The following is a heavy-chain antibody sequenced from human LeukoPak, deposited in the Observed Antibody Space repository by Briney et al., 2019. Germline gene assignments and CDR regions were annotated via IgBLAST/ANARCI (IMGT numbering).Heavy chain of an antibody. J-gene: IGHJ5*02. CDR3: AKPPGLRRLDP. CDR2: INNSGGST. V-gene: IGHV3-23*01. D-gene: IGHD5-12*01. Sequence: GGSLRLSCAASGFTFSSYAMNWFRQAPGKGLAWVSGINNSGGSTYYADSVKGRFTLSRDNSKNTLYLQMNSLRAEDTAVYYCAKPPGLRRLDPWGQGTLVTVSS. CDR1: GFTFSSYA.